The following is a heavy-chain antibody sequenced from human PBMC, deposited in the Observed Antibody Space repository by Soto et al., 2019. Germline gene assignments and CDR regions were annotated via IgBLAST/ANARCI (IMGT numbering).Heavy chain of an antibody. CDR1: GFNFNDYQ. Sequence: EVQLVESGGGLVKPGGSLRLSCAASGFNFNDYQIHWVRQAPGEGLEWVSGISPGLSFIYYADSVRGRFTISRDNSNKSVFLQLNSLRVDDTATYYCVRDQFDNFGYRWFDRWGQGTLVTVSS. D-gene: IGHD5-18*01. V-gene: IGHV3-21*01. CDR2: ISPGLSFI. CDR3: VRDQFDNFGYRWFDR. J-gene: IGHJ5*02.